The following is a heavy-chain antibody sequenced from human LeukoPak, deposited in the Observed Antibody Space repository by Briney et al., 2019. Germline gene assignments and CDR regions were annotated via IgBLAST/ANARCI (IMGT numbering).Heavy chain of an antibody. Sequence: GGSLRLSCAASGFTFRSYDMHWVRQATGKGLEWVSGIGIAGEIYYPGSVKGRFTISRDNAKNSLYLQMNSLRAEDTAVYYCAELGITMIGGVWGKGTTVTISS. CDR3: AELGITMIGGV. CDR1: GFTFRSYD. J-gene: IGHJ6*04. V-gene: IGHV3-13*01. D-gene: IGHD3-10*02. CDR2: IGIAGEI.